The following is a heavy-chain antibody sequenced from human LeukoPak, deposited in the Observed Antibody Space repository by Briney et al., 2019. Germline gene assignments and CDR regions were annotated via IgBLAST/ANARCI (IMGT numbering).Heavy chain of an antibody. D-gene: IGHD3-10*01. V-gene: IGHV3-7*03. CDR2: IKEDGSEK. CDR1: GFILSNYW. Sequence: GGSLRLSCAASGFILSNYWMTWVRQSPGKGLEWVANIKEDGSEKYYVDSVKGRFTISRDNAKNSLYLQMNSLRAEDTAVYYCAKEARSGSYLYYYYGMDVWGQGTTVTVSS. CDR3: AKEARSGSYLYYYYGMDV. J-gene: IGHJ6*02.